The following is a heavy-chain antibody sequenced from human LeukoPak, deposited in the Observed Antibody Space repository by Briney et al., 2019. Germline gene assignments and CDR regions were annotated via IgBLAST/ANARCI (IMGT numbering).Heavy chain of an antibody. J-gene: IGHJ4*02. D-gene: IGHD3-22*01. CDR2: IYTSGIT. V-gene: IGHV4-4*07. CDR1: GGSISSYY. CDR3: ARGPPYYYDGGGYYYFDY. Sequence: SETLSLTCTVSGGSISSYYWSWIRQPAGKGLEWIGRIYTSGITNYNPSLKSRVTMSVDTSKNQFSLKLTSVTAADTAVYFCARGPPYYYDGGGYYYFDYWGQGTLVTVSS.